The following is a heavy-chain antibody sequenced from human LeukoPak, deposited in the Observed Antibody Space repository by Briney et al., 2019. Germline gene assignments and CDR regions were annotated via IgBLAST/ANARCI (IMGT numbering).Heavy chain of an antibody. CDR1: GYTFTSYD. Sequence: ASVKVSCKASGYTFTSYDINWVRQATGQGLEWMGWMNPNSGNTGYAQKFQGRVTMTRNTSISTAYMELSSLRSEDTAVYYCARDRRITMIVVVSPRFDYWGQGTLVTVSS. V-gene: IGHV1-8*01. CDR2: MNPNSGNT. D-gene: IGHD3-22*01. J-gene: IGHJ4*02. CDR3: ARDRRITMIVVVSPRFDY.